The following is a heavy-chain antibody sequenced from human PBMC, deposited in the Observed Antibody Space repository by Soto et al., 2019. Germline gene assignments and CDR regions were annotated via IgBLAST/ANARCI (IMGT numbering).Heavy chain of an antibody. Sequence: QVQLVQSGAEVKKPGASVKVSCKASGYTFTSYGISWVRQAPGQGLEWLGWISGYNGNTNYVRNLQARVTVTEVTATTTAYRERRSVTSDVTAVHYGASDRGIVVVGGPNPDYWGQGTLVTVSS. V-gene: IGHV1-18*01. CDR1: GYTFTSYG. J-gene: IGHJ4*02. CDR3: ASDRGIVVVGGPNPDY. D-gene: IGHD1-26*01. CDR2: ISGYNGNT.